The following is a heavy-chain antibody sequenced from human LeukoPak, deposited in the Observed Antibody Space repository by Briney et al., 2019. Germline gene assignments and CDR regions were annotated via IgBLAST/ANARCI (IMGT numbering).Heavy chain of an antibody. D-gene: IGHD6-6*01. J-gene: IGHJ4*02. CDR1: GYSFTTYW. V-gene: IGHV5-51*01. CDR2: INPDDSDT. CDR3: ASSEFSSSGGRPDY. Sequence: GESLKISCKGSGYSFTTYWIGWVRQMPGKGLEYMGIINPDDSDTKYNPSFQGHVTISADKSINTAYLQWSSLKASDTAMYYCASSEFSSSGGRPDYWGQGTLVTVSS.